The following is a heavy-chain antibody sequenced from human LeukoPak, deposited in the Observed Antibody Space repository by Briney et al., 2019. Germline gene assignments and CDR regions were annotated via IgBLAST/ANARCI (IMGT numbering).Heavy chain of an antibody. CDR1: GFTFTNYW. J-gene: IGHJ4*02. D-gene: IGHD3-22*01. CDR3: ARDLYRIVVVPHYFDY. V-gene: IGHV3-7*01. CDR2: IKKDGSEK. Sequence: PGGSLRLSCAVSGFTFTNYWMSWVRQAPGKGLEWVANIKKDGSEKYYVDSVKGRFTISRDNAKNSLYLQMNSLRAEDTAVYYCARDLYRIVVVPHYFDYWGQGTLVTVSS.